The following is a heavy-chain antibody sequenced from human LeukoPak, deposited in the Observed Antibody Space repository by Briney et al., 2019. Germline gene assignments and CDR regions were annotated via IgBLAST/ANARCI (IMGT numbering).Heavy chain of an antibody. CDR3: ARPQRYSNYALDY. Sequence: SETLSLTCTVSGGSISGSSYYWGWIRQPPGKGLEWIGSIYYSGSTYYKPPLKSRVTMSVDTSKNQFSLKLSSVTAADTAVYYCARPQRYSNYALDYWGQGTLVTVSS. V-gene: IGHV4-39*01. CDR1: GGSISGSSYY. J-gene: IGHJ4*02. CDR2: IYYSGST. D-gene: IGHD4-11*01.